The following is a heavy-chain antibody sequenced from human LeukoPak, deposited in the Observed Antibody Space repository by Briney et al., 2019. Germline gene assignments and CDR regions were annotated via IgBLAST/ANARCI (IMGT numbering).Heavy chain of an antibody. CDR3: ARGGMITFGGVSDAFDI. Sequence: GPVKVSCKASGYTFTSYGISWVRQAPGQGLEWMGWISAYNGNTNYAQKLQGRVTMTTDTSTSTAYMELRSLRSEDTAVYYCARGGMITFGGVSDAFDIWGQGTMVTVSS. CDR2: ISAYNGNT. D-gene: IGHD3-16*01. J-gene: IGHJ3*02. CDR1: GYTFTSYG. V-gene: IGHV1-18*01.